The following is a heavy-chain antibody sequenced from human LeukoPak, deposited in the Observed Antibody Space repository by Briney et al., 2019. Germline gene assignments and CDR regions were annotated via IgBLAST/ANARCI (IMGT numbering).Heavy chain of an antibody. J-gene: IGHJ6*03. D-gene: IGHD5-18*01. CDR2: IHYSGST. V-gene: IGHV4-59*12. CDR1: GASISNYY. Sequence: PSETLSLTCTVSGASISNYYWSWIRQPPGKRLEWIGNIHYSGSTNYNPSLKSRVTISVDTSKNQFSLKLSSVTAADTAVYYCARTTEGGYTYGYFYYYYMDVWGKGTTVTISS. CDR3: ARTTEGGYTYGYFYYYYMDV.